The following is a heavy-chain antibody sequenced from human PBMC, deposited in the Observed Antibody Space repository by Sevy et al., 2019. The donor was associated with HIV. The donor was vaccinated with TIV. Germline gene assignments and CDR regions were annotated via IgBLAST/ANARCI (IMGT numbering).Heavy chain of an antibody. CDR2: ISISGSTI. J-gene: IGHJ4*02. V-gene: IGHV3-11*01. D-gene: IGHD2-2*02. Sequence: GGSLRLSCTASGFTFSDYYMTWMRQAPGKGLEWVSYISISGSTINYADSVKGRFTISRDNANNSLLLQMNSLRAEDTAVYYCARVLYTSTEELDYWGQGTLVTVSS. CDR3: ARVLYTSTEELDY. CDR1: GFTFSDYY.